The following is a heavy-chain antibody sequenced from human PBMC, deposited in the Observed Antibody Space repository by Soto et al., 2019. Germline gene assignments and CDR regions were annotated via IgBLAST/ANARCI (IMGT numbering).Heavy chain of an antibody. CDR2: MDPNSGVA. V-gene: IGHV1-8*01. Sequence: SSVKVSCKASGYIFTSYDIDWVRQAPGQGLEWMGWMDPNSGVAGYAQKFQGRVTMTRNTSTTTAHMELSSLRSEDTAIYYCARDRKYDFWRKGLDVWGQGTTVTVSS. CDR3: ARDRKYDFWRKGLDV. CDR1: GYIFTSYD. J-gene: IGHJ6*02. D-gene: IGHD3-3*01.